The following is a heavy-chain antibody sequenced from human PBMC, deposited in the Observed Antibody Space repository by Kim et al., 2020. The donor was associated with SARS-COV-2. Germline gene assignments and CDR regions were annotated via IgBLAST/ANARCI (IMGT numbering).Heavy chain of an antibody. Sequence: GRFTISGDNSKNTLYLQMNSRRAEDTAVYYCARDYYVLRYFAWPGGGMDVWGQGTTVTVSS. D-gene: IGHD3-9*01. CDR3: ARDYYVLRYFAWPGGGMDV. V-gene: IGHV3-30*01. J-gene: IGHJ6*02.